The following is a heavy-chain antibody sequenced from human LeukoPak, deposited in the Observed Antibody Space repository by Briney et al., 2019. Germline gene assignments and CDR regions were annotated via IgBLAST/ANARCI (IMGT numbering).Heavy chain of an antibody. J-gene: IGHJ5*02. V-gene: IGHV3-23*01. Sequence: PGGSLRLPCVASGLIFSNYAMSWVRQAPGKGLEWVSAISGSGESTYYADSVKGRFTISRDNSKDTLYLQMNSLRVEDTAVYYCAKEEHYLDSSGNWFDPWGQGTLVTVSS. CDR2: ISGSGEST. D-gene: IGHD3-22*01. CDR3: AKEEHYLDSSGNWFDP. CDR1: GLIFSNYA.